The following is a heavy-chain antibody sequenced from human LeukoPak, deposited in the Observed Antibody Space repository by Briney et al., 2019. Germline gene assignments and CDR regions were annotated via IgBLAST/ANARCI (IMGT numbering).Heavy chain of an antibody. Sequence: PSQTLSLTCTVSGASISSGGFLWHWIRQLPGMDLEWIGHIYYTGNAGYNPSLKSRVTISGDTSINQYSLKLTSVTAADTAVYYCAREKVCSTTSCYAFDIWGQGTLVTVSS. CDR2: IYYTGNA. CDR3: AREKVCSTTSCYAFDI. CDR1: GASISSGGFL. D-gene: IGHD2-2*01. V-gene: IGHV4-31*03. J-gene: IGHJ3*02.